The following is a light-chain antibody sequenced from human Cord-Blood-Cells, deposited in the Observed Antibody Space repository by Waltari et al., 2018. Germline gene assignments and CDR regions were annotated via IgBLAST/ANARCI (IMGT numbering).Light chain of an antibody. CDR1: QSISSY. J-gene: IGKJ3*01. CDR3: QQSYSTPLT. CDR2: AAS. Sequence: DIQMTQSPSSLSASVGHRVTITCRASQSISSYLNWYQQKPGKAPKLLIYAASSLQSGVPSRFSGSGSGTDFTLTISSLQPEDFATYYCQQSYSTPLTFGPGTKVDI. V-gene: IGKV1-39*01.